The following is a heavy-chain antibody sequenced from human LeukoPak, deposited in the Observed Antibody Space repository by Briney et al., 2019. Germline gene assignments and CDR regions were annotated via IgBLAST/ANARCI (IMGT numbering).Heavy chain of an antibody. CDR1: GFTVSSNY. CDR2: ISAGADST. V-gene: IGHV3-23*01. CDR3: AKDRTRGYFDGSGSFDY. D-gene: IGHD3-10*01. Sequence: GGSLRLSCAASGFTVSSNYMTWVRQAPGKGLEWVSGISAGADSTYYADSVKGRFTISRDNSKNTLYLQMNGLRAEDTAVYNCAKDRTRGYFDGSGSFDYWGQGTLVTVSS. J-gene: IGHJ4*02.